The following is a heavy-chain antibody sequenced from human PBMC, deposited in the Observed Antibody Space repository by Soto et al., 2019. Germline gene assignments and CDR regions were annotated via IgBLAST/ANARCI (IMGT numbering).Heavy chain of an antibody. Sequence: EVQLVESGGGLVQPGGSLRLSCAASGFTFSSHWMHWVRQVSGKGLEWVSYIDRGGTTATYADSVKGRFTISRDNAKNTLYLQMSSLRAEDTAVYYCVRDNLGIDNWGQGTLVTVSS. D-gene: IGHD1-26*01. CDR1: GFTFSSHW. CDR2: IDRGGTTA. J-gene: IGHJ4*02. V-gene: IGHV3-74*01. CDR3: VRDNLGIDN.